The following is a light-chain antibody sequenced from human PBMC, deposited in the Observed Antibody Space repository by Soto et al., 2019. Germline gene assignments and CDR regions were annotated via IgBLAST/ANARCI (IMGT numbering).Light chain of an antibody. V-gene: IGKV1-39*01. CDR2: AAS. CDR1: QSISND. CDR3: QQSYSSPPT. J-gene: IGKJ1*01. Sequence: DIQMTQSPSSLCASVEDRVTITCRASQSISNDLNWYQQKPGKAPKLLIFAASSLQSGVPSRFSGSRSGPDFTLTISSLQPEDFATYYCQQSYSSPPTFGQGTKVDI.